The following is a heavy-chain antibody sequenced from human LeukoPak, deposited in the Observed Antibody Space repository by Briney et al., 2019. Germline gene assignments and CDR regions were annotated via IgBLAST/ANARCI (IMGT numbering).Heavy chain of an antibody. D-gene: IGHD3-22*01. Sequence: GGSLRLSCAASGFTFSDYYMSWIRQAPGKGLEWVSYISRSGTTIYYADSVKGRFTISRDNAKNSLYLQMNSLRAEDTAVYYCARDFQTFFYDSSGPPNDAFDIWGQGTMVTVSS. J-gene: IGHJ3*02. CDR1: GFTFSDYY. CDR2: ISRSGTTI. V-gene: IGHV3-11*04. CDR3: ARDFQTFFYDSSGPPNDAFDI.